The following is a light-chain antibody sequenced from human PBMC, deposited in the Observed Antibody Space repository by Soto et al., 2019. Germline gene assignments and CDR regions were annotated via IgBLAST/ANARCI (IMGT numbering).Light chain of an antibody. Sequence: DIVMTQSPDSLAVSLGDRATINCKSSQSVLYSPNDKNYLAWFQQKPGQPPKLLIYWASTRESGVPDRFSSSGSGTDFTLTISSLQAEDVAVYYCQQYYSTPLTFGGVTKVEIK. CDR2: WAS. CDR3: QQYYSTPLT. V-gene: IGKV4-1*01. J-gene: IGKJ4*01. CDR1: QSVLYSPNDKNY.